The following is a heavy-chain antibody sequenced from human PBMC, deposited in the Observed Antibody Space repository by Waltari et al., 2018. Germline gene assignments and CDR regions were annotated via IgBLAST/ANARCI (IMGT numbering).Heavy chain of an antibody. CDR3: ARVSLRRGFGPYWYFDL. CDR2: ITDSGST. D-gene: IGHD3-10*01. J-gene: IGHJ2*01. V-gene: IGHV4-34*01. CDR1: GGSFTSGDS. Sequence: QVQLQQWGAGLLTPSETLSPTCAVYGGSFTSGDSWSWIRQPPGKGLEWIGEITDSGSTNYIPSLKSRVTMSVDTSKNQFSLELNSVTAADTAVYYCARVSLRRGFGPYWYFDLWGRGTLVTVSS.